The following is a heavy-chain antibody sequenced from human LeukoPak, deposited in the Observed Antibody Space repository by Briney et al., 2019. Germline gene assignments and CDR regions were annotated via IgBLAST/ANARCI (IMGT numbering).Heavy chain of an antibody. Sequence: GGSLRLSCAASGFTFSSYSMNWVRQAPGKGLEWVSSISSSSDYIYYADSMKGRFTISRDNAKNSLYLQMNSLRAEDTAVYYCANTYCSGGSCYWAFDYWGQGTLVTVSS. D-gene: IGHD2-15*01. CDR2: ISSSSDYI. J-gene: IGHJ4*02. V-gene: IGHV3-21*01. CDR3: ANTYCSGGSCYWAFDY. CDR1: GFTFSSYS.